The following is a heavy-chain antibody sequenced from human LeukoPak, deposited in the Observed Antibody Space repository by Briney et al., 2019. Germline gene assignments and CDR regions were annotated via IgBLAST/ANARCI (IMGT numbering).Heavy chain of an antibody. D-gene: IGHD1-26*01. V-gene: IGHV3-21*01. CDR1: GFTFSSYS. J-gene: IGHJ3*02. CDR3: AREEGGAGLYGFDI. CDR2: ISSSSDYI. Sequence: GGSLRLSCAASGFTFSSYSMNWVRQAPGKGLEWVSSISSSSDYIYYADSLKGRFTISRDNAKNSLLLQMNSLRVEDTAVYYCAREEGGAGLYGFDIWGQGTMVTVSS.